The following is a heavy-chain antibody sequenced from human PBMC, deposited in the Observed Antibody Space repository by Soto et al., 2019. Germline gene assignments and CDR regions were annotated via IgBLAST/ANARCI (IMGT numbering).Heavy chain of an antibody. Sequence: PGGSLRLSCAASGFTFSSYWMSWVRQAPGKGLEWVANIKQDGSEKYYVDSVKGRFTISRDNAKNSLYLQMNSLRAEDTAVYYCARFYYDSSGYLPSPYYYYYGMDXWGQGTTVTVSS. V-gene: IGHV3-7*04. CDR1: GFTFSSYW. CDR2: IKQDGSEK. J-gene: IGHJ6*02. CDR3: ARFYYDSSGYLPSPYYYYYGMDX. D-gene: IGHD3-22*01.